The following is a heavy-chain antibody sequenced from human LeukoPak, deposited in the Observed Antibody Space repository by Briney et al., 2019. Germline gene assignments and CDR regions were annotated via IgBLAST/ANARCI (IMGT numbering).Heavy chain of an antibody. D-gene: IGHD2-15*01. CDR2: IYYSGST. CDR1: GGSISSYY. CDR3: ASHCSGGSCYSEANYYYYYGMDV. V-gene: IGHV4-59*08. J-gene: IGHJ6*02. Sequence: PSETLSLTCTVSGGSISSYYWSWIRQPPGKGLEWIGYIYYSGSTNYNPSLKSRVTISVDMSKNQFSLELSSVTAADTAVYYCASHCSGGSCYSEANYYYYYGMDVWGQGTTVTVSS.